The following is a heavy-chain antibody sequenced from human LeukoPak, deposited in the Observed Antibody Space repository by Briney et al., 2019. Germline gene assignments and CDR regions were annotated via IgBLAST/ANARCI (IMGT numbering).Heavy chain of an antibody. J-gene: IGHJ6*02. CDR2: IYSGGST. CDR1: GFTVSSNY. Sequence: GGSLRLSCAASGFTVSSNYMSWVRQAPGKGLEWVSVIYSGGSTYYADSVKGRFTISRDNSKNTLYLQMNSLRAEDTAVYYCARDGDSSGYSKYYYYGMDVWGQGTTVTVSS. D-gene: IGHD3-22*01. CDR3: ARDGDSSGYSKYYYYGMDV. V-gene: IGHV3-66*01.